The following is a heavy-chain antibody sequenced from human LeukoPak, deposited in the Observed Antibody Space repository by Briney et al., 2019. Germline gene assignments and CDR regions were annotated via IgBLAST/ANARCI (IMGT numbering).Heavy chain of an antibody. Sequence: PGGSLRLSCAASGFTFSSYWMSWVRQAPGKGLEWVGRIKSKTDGGTTDYAAPVKGRFTISRDDSKNTLYLQMNSLKTEDTAVYYCTTDKTGGSYSAYFDYWGQGTLVTVSS. CDR1: GFTFSSYW. D-gene: IGHD1-26*01. J-gene: IGHJ4*02. V-gene: IGHV3-15*01. CDR3: TTDKTGGSYSAYFDY. CDR2: IKSKTDGGTT.